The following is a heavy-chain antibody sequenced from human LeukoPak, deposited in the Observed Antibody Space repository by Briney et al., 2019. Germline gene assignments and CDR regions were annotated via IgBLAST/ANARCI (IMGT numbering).Heavy chain of an antibody. CDR2: IYSGGST. D-gene: IGHD5-18*01. CDR3: AREDRGYSYGHRQSGYFDL. J-gene: IGHJ2*01. CDR1: GFTVSSNY. V-gene: IGHV3-66*01. Sequence: GGSLRLSCAASGFTVSSNYMSWVRQAPGKGLEWVSVIYSGGSTYYADSVKGRFTISRDNSKNTLYLQMNSLRAEDTAVYYCAREDRGYSYGHRQSGYFDLWGRGTLVTVSS.